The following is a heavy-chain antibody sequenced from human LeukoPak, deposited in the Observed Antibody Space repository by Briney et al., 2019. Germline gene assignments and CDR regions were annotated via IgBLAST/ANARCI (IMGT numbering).Heavy chain of an antibody. CDR3: ARQQWLDGAYYFDY. J-gene: IGHJ4*02. D-gene: IGHD6-19*01. CDR1: GLSLSSYC. Sequence: GGSLSLACAASGLSLSSYCMQWVRPAPGKGLEWVAFIRYDGSNKYYADSVKGRFTISRDNSKNTLYLQMNSLRAEDTALYYCARQQWLDGAYYFDYWGQGTLVTVSS. V-gene: IGHV3-30*02. CDR2: IRYDGSNK.